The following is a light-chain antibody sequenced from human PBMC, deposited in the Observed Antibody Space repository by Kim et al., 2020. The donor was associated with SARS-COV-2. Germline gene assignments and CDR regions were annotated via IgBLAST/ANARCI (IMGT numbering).Light chain of an antibody. V-gene: IGLV2-14*03. CDR2: DVS. CDR3: ASDTTSSTPT. CDR1: SSDVGAYNS. J-gene: IGLJ2*01. Sequence: QSALTQPASVSGSPGQSITISCTGTSSDVGAYNSVSWYQQHPDKAPKLMIYDVSNRPSGVSNRFSGSKSGNTASLTISGLQAEDEADYYCASDTTSSTPTFGGGTQLTVL.